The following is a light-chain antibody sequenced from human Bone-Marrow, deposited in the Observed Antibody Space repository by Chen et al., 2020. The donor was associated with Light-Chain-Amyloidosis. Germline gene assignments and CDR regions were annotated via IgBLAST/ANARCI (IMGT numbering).Light chain of an antibody. CDR1: NIGSTS. J-gene: IGLJ3*02. Sequence: SYVLPQPSSVSVAPGQTATIACGGNNIGSTSVPWYQQTPGQAPLLVVYDDSDRPSGIPERLSGSNSGNTATLTISRVEAGDEADYYCQVWDRSSDRPVFGGGTKLTVV. V-gene: IGLV3-21*02. CDR2: DDS. CDR3: QVWDRSSDRPV.